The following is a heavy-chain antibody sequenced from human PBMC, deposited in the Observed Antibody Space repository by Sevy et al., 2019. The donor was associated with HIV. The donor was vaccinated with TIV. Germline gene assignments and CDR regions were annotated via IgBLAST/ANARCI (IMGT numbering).Heavy chain of an antibody. Sequence: GGSLRLSCAASGFNFSPYGMHWVRQAPGKGLEWVSFIGNDGNKIFYADSVRGRFTVSRNNSKNTLYLQMNSLSTEDTAVYYCVKDPHYDFFDYWGQGILVTVSS. V-gene: IGHV3-30*02. J-gene: IGHJ4*02. CDR3: VKDPHYDFFDY. CDR2: IGNDGNKI. D-gene: IGHD3-10*01. CDR1: GFNFSPYG.